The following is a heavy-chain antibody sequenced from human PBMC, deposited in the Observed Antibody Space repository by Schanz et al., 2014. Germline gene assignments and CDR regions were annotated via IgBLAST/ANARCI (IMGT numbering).Heavy chain of an antibody. J-gene: IGHJ4*02. CDR1: GGSISSNNW. D-gene: IGHD6-19*01. Sequence: QVQLQESGPGLVKPSGTLSLTCTVSGGSISSNNWWTWVRQPPGKGLEWIGEIYQSGKTTYDPSLKSRLPVPMEKSSNHFSRRLTSVTAADTAVYFCAGRPVRARSGGLDSWGQGTLVTVSS. CDR3: AGRPVRARSGGLDS. V-gene: IGHV4-4*02. CDR2: IYQSGKT.